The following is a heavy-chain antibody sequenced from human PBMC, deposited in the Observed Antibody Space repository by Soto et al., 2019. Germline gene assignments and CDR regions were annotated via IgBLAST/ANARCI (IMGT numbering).Heavy chain of an antibody. CDR3: AGGSIF. Sequence: GGSLILSCAAPGFISSAYWMHWVRQAPGKGLVWVSRINSDGSSTSYADSVKGRFTISRDNAKDTLYLQMNSLRAEDTAVYYCAGGSIFGGQGTLVTVSS. J-gene: IGHJ4*02. D-gene: IGHD3-3*01. CDR2: INSDGSST. V-gene: IGHV3-74*01. CDR1: GFISSAYW.